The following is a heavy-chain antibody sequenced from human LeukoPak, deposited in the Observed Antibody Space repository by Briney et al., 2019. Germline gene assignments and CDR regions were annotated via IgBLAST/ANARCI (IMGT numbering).Heavy chain of an antibody. CDR2: IYYSGST. D-gene: IGHD6-13*01. CDR3: ARDVAAAGLDY. V-gene: IGHV4-59*01. Sequence: SETLSLTCTVSGGSISSYYWSWIRQPPGKGLEWIGYIYYSGSTNYNPSLKSRVTISVDTSKNQFSLKLSSVTAADTAVYYCARDVAAAGLDYWGQGTLVTISS. J-gene: IGHJ4*02. CDR1: GGSISSYY.